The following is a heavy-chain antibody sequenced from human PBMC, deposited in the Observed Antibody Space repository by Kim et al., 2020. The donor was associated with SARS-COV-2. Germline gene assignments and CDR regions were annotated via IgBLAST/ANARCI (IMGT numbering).Heavy chain of an antibody. V-gene: IGHV3-15*01. J-gene: IGHJ6*02. CDR3: TTDSGSYGSGAFYHYYCYGMDV. CDR1: GFTFSNAW. D-gene: IGHD1-26*01. CDR2: IKSKTDGGTT. Sequence: GGSLRLSCAASGFTFSNAWMSWVRQAPGKGLEWVGRIKSKTDGGTTDYAAPVKGRFTISRDDSKNTLYLQMNSLKTEDTAVYYCTTDSGSYGSGAFYHYYCYGMDVWGQGTTVTVSS.